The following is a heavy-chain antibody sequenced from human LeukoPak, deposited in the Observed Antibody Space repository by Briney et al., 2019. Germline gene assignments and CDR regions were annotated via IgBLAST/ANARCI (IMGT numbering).Heavy chain of an antibody. CDR3: ASGISAVNWFDP. CDR2: IYHSGST. V-gene: IGHV4-4*02. CDR1: GGSISSSNW. Sequence: PSETLSLTCAVSGGSISSSNWWSWVRQPPGKGLEWIGEIYHSGSTNYNPSLKSRVTISVDKSKNQFSLILTSVTAADTAVYYCASGISAVNWFDPWGQGTLVTVSS. J-gene: IGHJ5*02. D-gene: IGHD6-13*01.